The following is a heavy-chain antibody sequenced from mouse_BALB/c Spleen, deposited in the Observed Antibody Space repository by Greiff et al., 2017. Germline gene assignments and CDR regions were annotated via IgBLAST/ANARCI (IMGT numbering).Heavy chain of an antibody. J-gene: IGHJ2*01. CDR1: GFTFSSFG. CDR3: ARQHYGSSYFDY. D-gene: IGHD1-1*01. CDR2: ISSGSSTI. V-gene: IGHV5-17*02. Sequence: EVKLMESGGGLVQPGGSRKLSCAASGFTFSSFGMHWVRQAPEKGLEWVAYISSGSSTIYYADTVKGRFTISRDNPKNTLFLQMTSLRSEDTAMYYCARQHYGSSYFDYWGQGTTLTVSS.